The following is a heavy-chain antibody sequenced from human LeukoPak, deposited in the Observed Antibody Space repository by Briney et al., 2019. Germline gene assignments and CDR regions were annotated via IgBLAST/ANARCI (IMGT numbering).Heavy chain of an antibody. CDR3: ARDCSGGSCRYYYGMDV. CDR1: GGTFSSYA. CDR2: IIPIFGTA. V-gene: IGHV1-69*13. Sequence: ASVKVSCKASGGTFSSYAISWVRQAPGQGLEWMGGIIPIFGTANYAQKFQGRVTITADESTSTAYMELSSLRSEDTAVYYCARDCSGGSCRYYYGMDVWGQGTTVTVSS. J-gene: IGHJ6*02. D-gene: IGHD2-15*01.